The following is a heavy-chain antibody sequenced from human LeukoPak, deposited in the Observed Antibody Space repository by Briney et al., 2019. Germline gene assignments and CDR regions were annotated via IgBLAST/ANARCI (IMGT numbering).Heavy chain of an antibody. CDR1: GGTFSSYA. CDR3: ARDSDAGYSSGAGDY. CDR2: ISAYNGNT. D-gene: IGHD6-19*01. J-gene: IGHJ4*02. Sequence: GASVKASCKASGGTFSSYAISWVRQAPGQGLEWMGWISAYNGNTNYAQKLQGRVTMTTDTSTSTAYMELRSLRSDDTAVYYCARDSDAGYSSGAGDYWGQGPLVTVSS. V-gene: IGHV1-18*01.